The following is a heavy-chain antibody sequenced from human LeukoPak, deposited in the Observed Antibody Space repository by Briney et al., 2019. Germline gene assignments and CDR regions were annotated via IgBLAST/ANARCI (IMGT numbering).Heavy chain of an antibody. CDR2: IYYSGST. V-gene: IGHV4-59*01. Sequence: PSETLSLTCTVSGDSISSYYWSWIRQPPGKGLEWIGYIYYSGSTNYNPSLKSRVTISVDTSKNQFSLKLSSVTAADTAVYYCARDNPHNYYDSSGYSYWYFDLWGRGTLVTVSS. CDR3: ARDNPHNYYDSSGYSYWYFDL. D-gene: IGHD3-22*01. CDR1: GDSISSYY. J-gene: IGHJ2*01.